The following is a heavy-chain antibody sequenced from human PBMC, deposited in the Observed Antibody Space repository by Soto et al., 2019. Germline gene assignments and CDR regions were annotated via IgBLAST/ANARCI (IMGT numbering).Heavy chain of an antibody. CDR1: GDTFSNYA. CDR3: VTQGQYGAGSHLD. Sequence: ASVKVSCKASGDTFSNYAVSWVRQAPGQGLEWMGGFVPMFNRLQYAQDFQGRVTIAADESTNTAYMQLNSLRSDDTAIYYCVTQGQYGAGSHLDWGQGTLVTVSS. J-gene: IGHJ4*02. V-gene: IGHV1-69*13. CDR2: FVPMFNRL. D-gene: IGHD3-10*01.